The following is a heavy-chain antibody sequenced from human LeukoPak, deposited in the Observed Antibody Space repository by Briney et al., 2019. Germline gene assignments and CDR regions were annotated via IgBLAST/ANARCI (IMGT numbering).Heavy chain of an antibody. J-gene: IGHJ6*03. V-gene: IGHV4-39*01. CDR1: GGSISSSSYY. CDR3: ARLTWNYVEYYYYYMDV. Sequence: SETLSLTCTVSGGSISSSSYYWGWIRQLPGKGLEWIGSIYYSGSTYYNPSLKSRVTISVDTSKNQFSLKLSSVTAADTAVYYCARLTWNYVEYYYYYMDVWGKGTTVTVSS. CDR2: IYYSGST. D-gene: IGHD1-7*01.